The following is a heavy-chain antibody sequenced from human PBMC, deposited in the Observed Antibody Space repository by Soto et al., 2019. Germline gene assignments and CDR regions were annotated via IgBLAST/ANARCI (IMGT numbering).Heavy chain of an antibody. J-gene: IGHJ6*03. CDR2: ISGSNGHP. CDR3: ARRVYDDLYYMDV. V-gene: IGHV1-18*01. Sequence: QVQLVQSGAEVKRPGASVKVSCKASGYSFTRYGISWVRQAPVQGLAWMGWISGSNGHPTYAQTFQDRVTMTPDPSTSTADMELRRLRSDDTAVYYCARRVYDDLYYMDVWGQGTTVTVSS. D-gene: IGHD3-3*01. CDR1: GYSFTRYG.